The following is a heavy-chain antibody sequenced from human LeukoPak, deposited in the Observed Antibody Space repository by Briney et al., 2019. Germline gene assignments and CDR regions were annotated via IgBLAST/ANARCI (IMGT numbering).Heavy chain of an antibody. CDR3: AATLTVTAGSTYYGMDV. CDR2: INPNSGGT. V-gene: IGHV1-2*02. Sequence: ASVKVSCKASGYTFTGYYMHWVRQAPGQGLEWMGWINPNSGGTNYAQKFQGTVTISRDMSTNTAYLELTSLRSEDTAVYYCAATLTVTAGSTYYGMDVWGQGTTITVSS. J-gene: IGHJ6*02. D-gene: IGHD4-17*01. CDR1: GYTFTGYY.